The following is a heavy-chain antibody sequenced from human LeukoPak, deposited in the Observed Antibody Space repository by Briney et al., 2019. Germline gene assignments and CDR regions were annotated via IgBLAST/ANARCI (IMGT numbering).Heavy chain of an antibody. J-gene: IGHJ4*02. V-gene: IGHV3-30*03. Sequence: HPGRSLRLSCAASGFTFNSYGMHWVRQAPGKGLAWVAVISYDGSNKYYADSVKGRLTISRDNSKSTLYLQMNSLRAEDTALYYCARDRDFPRDQFDHWGQGTLVTVSS. CDR2: ISYDGSNK. CDR1: GFTFNSYG. D-gene: IGHD2-21*02. CDR3: ARDRDFPRDQFDH.